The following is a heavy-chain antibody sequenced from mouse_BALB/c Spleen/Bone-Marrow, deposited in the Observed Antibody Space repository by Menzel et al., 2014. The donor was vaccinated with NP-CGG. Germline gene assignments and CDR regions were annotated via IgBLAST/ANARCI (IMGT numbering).Heavy chain of an antibody. Sequence: EVMLVESGGGLVQPGGSRKLSCAASGFTSSSFGMHWVRQAPEKGLEWVAYISSGSSTIYYADTVKGRFTISRDNPKNTLFLQMTSLRSEDTAMYYCARDRYDEYFDVWGAGTTVTVSS. CDR1: GFTSSSFG. CDR2: ISSGSSTI. V-gene: IGHV5-17*02. J-gene: IGHJ1*01. CDR3: ARDRYDEYFDV. D-gene: IGHD2-14*01.